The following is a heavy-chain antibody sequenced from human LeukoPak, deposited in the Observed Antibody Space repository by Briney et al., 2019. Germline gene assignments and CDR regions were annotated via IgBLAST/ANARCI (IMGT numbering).Heavy chain of an antibody. CDR1: GGSISSYY. J-gene: IGHJ6*02. CDR2: IYTSGST. Sequence: SETLSLTCTVSGGSISSYYWSWIRQPAGKGLEWIGRIYTSGSTNYNPSLKSRVTMSVDTSKNQFSLKLSSVTAADTAVYYCARVPNYDILTGYTYYYGMDVWGQGTTVTVSS. CDR3: ARVPNYDILTGYTYYYGMDV. V-gene: IGHV4-4*07. D-gene: IGHD3-9*01.